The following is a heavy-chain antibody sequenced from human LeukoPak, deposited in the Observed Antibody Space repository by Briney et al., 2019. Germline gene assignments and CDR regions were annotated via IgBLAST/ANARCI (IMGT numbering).Heavy chain of an antibody. D-gene: IGHD6-13*01. CDR3: ARLYSSSWYDIRGCFDP. J-gene: IGHJ5*02. Sequence: SETLSLTCTVSGVSISSSSYYWGGIRQPPGKGLEWTVSIYYSERYYYNPPLKSRVTISVDSSKNPFSLRLSSLTAADPAVYYCARLYSSSWYDIRGCFDPWGQGTLVTVSS. V-gene: IGHV4-39*01. CDR2: IYYSERY. CDR1: GVSISSSSYY.